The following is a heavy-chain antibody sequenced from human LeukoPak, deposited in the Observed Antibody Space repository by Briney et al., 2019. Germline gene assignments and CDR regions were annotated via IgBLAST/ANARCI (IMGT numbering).Heavy chain of an antibody. D-gene: IGHD2-2*01. Sequence: PSETLSLTCAVYGGSFRGHYWSWIRQPPEQGLEWIGEIDHTGGTSYNPSLKSRVIISLDESKNQLSLRLNSVTAADTAVYYCTRQIDVGCSSVRCYGHGAFDIWGPGTVVTVSS. V-gene: IGHV4-34*01. CDR2: IDHTGGT. J-gene: IGHJ3*02. CDR1: GGSFRGHY. CDR3: TRQIDVGCSSVRCYGHGAFDI.